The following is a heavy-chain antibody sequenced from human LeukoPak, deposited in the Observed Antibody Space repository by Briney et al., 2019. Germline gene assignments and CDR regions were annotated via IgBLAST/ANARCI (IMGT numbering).Heavy chain of an antibody. Sequence: GGSLRLSCVVSGFTFSDFAMSWVRQAPEKGLDWVSVISGSAHKIRYADSVKGRFTISRDNSENTVYLQMNSLRAEDSAVYYCAKPRAAMSYYYYAMDVWGQGTTVTVSS. J-gene: IGHJ6*02. V-gene: IGHV3-23*01. CDR2: ISGSAHKI. CDR3: AKPRAAMSYYYYAMDV. CDR1: GFTFSDFA. D-gene: IGHD2-2*01.